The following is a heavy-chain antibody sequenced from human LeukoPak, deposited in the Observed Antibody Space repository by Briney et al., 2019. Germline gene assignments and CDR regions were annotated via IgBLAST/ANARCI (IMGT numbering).Heavy chain of an antibody. CDR2: ISRTGNSI. CDR3: ARGPYSSNWYVDY. Sequence: AGGSLRLSCAASGFTLSSYEMNWVRLAPGKGLEWISYISRTGNSIYYADSVKGRFTISRDSAKNSLYLHMNSLRAEDTAVYYCARGPYSSNWYVDYWGQGTLVTVSS. CDR1: GFTLSSYE. V-gene: IGHV3-48*03. J-gene: IGHJ4*02. D-gene: IGHD6-13*01.